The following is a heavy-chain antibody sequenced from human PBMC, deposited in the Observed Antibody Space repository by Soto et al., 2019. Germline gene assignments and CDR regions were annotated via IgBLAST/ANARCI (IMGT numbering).Heavy chain of an antibody. Sequence: PSETLSLTCTVSGGSISSYYWSWIRQPAGKGLEWIGEIYHTGGTHYNPSLKSRVTMSVDTSKNQFSLRLSSVTAADTAIYYCATRITVFGLLIPPFDPWGQGTQVTVSS. CDR3: ATRITVFGLLIPPFDP. CDR1: GGSISSYY. J-gene: IGHJ5*02. D-gene: IGHD3-3*01. V-gene: IGHV4-59*04. CDR2: IYHTGGT.